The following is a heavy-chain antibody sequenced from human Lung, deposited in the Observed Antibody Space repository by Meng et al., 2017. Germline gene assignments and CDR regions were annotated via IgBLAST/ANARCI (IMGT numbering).Heavy chain of an antibody. D-gene: IGHD4-11*01. J-gene: IGHJ4*02. CDR3: ARGPTTMAHDFDY. CDR2: INHTGST. Sequence: QLAQWGARLLNPSRPLSLSCFVSGGSFSDYYWSWIRQPPGKRLDWIGEINHTGSTNYNPSLESRATISVDTSQNNLSLKLSSVTAADSAVYYCARGPTTMAHDFDYWGQGTLVTVSS. CDR1: GGSFSDYY. V-gene: IGHV4-34*01.